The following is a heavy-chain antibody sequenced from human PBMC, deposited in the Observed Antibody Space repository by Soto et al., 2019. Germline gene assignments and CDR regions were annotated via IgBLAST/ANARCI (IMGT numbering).Heavy chain of an antibody. CDR3: ARDADSSGLHY. D-gene: IGHD6-19*01. V-gene: IGHV3-53*01. CDR2: IYPAGPT. CDR1: GFTVIGMF. Sequence: PWGSLRLSCAASGFTVIGMFINFFRQSPVKGLEWVSVIYPAGPTYYADSVKGRFTISRDNSKNTLFLQLNNLRAEDMAVYYCARDADSSGLHYWGQGILVTVSS. J-gene: IGHJ4*02.